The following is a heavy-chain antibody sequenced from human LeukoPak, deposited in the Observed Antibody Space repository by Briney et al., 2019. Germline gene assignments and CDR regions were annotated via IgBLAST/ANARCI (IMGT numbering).Heavy chain of an antibody. J-gene: IGHJ4*02. D-gene: IGHD7-27*01. V-gene: IGHV3-7*01. Sequence: GGSLRLSCAASGLTFSTYYRSWVRQAPATGLEWVANIKQDGSEKYYVDSVKGRFTISRDNAKNSLYLQMNSLRAEDTALYYCARHVGISFWGQGTLVTVSS. CDR1: GLTFSTYY. CDR2: IKQDGSEK. CDR3: ARHVGISF.